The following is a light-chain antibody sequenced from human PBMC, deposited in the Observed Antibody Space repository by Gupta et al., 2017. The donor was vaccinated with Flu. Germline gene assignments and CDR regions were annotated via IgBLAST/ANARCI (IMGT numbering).Light chain of an antibody. V-gene: IGKV1-39*01. CDR3: LQSYSTPLLT. CDR2: RAS. CDR1: QSISNY. J-gene: IGKJ3*01. Sequence: VGDRVTITCRASQSISNYLNWYQKKPGEAPKLLVYRASSLQSGVPSRFSGSGSGTDFTLTISSLQPEDCASYFCLQSYSTPLLTFGPGTKVDIK.